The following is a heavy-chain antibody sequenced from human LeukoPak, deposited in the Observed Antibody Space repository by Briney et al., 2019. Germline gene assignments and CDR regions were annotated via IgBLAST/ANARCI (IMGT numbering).Heavy chain of an antibody. CDR1: GYTFTSYG. Sequence: GASVKVSCKASGYTFTSYGISWVRQAPGQGLEWMGWISAYNGNTNYAQKLQGRVTMTTDTSTSTAYKELSSLRSEDTAVYYCARQPGVVPAAPDDYWGQGTLVTVSP. CDR3: ARQPGVVPAAPDDY. CDR2: ISAYNGNT. V-gene: IGHV1-18*01. D-gene: IGHD2-2*01. J-gene: IGHJ4*02.